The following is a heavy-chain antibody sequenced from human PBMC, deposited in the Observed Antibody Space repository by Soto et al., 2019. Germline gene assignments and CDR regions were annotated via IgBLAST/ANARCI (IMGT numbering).Heavy chain of an antibody. Sequence: QVHLVQSGAEVKKPGPSVKVSCQGSGYAFTTYGITWVRQAPGQGLEWMGWISAHNGNTNYAQKLQGRVTVTRDTSTSTAYMELRSLRYDDTAVYYCARGRYGDYWGQGAWSPSPQ. V-gene: IGHV1-18*01. CDR1: GYAFTTYG. CDR2: ISAHNGNT. CDR3: ARGRYGDY. D-gene: IGHD1-1*01. J-gene: IGHJ4*02.